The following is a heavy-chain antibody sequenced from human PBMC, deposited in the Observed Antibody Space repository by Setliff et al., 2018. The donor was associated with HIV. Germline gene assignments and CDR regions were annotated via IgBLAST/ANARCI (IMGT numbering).Heavy chain of an antibody. CDR3: VHSLLGAPMVDY. Sequence: PSETLSLTCTVSGDSINNYYWSWIRQPPGKGLEWIGYVYSTGSTNSKSSLKSRVAISVDTSKNQFSLKLSSVTAADTAVYYCVHSLLGAPMVDYWGQGTLVTVSS. CDR2: VYSTGST. V-gene: IGHV4-59*01. CDR1: GDSINNYY. J-gene: IGHJ4*02. D-gene: IGHD3-16*01.